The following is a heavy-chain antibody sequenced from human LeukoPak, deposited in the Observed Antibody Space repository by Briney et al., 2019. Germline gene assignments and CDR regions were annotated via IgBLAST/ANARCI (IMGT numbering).Heavy chain of an antibody. J-gene: IGHJ4*02. D-gene: IGHD6-19*01. CDR1: GFTFDDYA. V-gene: IGHV3-9*03. Sequence: GGSLRLSCAASGFTFDDYAMHWVRQAPGKGLEWVSGISWNSGGIGYADSVKGRFTISRDNAKNSLYLQMNSLRAEDMALYYCAKDKSSGWYYFDYWGQGTLVTVSS. CDR3: AKDKSSGWYYFDY. CDR2: ISWNSGGI.